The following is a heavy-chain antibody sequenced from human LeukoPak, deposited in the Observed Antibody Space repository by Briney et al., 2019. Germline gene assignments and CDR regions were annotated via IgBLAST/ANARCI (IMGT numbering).Heavy chain of an antibody. CDR1: GFTFSDYY. CDR2: ISSSSSSYI. CDR3: ARDWDSSGYLDY. D-gene: IGHD3-22*01. V-gene: IGHV3-11*06. J-gene: IGHJ4*02. Sequence: GGSLRLSCAASGFTFSDYYMSWIRQAPGEGLEWVSSISSSSSSYIYYADSVKGRFTISRDNAKNSLYLQMNSLRAEDTAVYYCARDWDSSGYLDYWGQGTLVTVSS.